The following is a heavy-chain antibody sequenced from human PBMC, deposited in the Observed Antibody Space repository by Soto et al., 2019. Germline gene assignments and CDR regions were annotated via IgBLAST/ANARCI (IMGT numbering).Heavy chain of an antibody. CDR1: GYTFTSYG. CDR2: ISAYNGNT. J-gene: IGHJ5*02. D-gene: IGHD3-16*02. V-gene: IGHV1-18*01. Sequence: ASVKVSCKASGYTFTSYGISWVRQAPGQGLEWMGWISAYNGNTNYAQKLQGRVTMTTDTSTSTAYMELRSLRSDDTAVYYCARDKSLGYDYIWGSYRYWWFDPWG. CDR3: ARDKSLGYDYIWGSYRYWWFDP.